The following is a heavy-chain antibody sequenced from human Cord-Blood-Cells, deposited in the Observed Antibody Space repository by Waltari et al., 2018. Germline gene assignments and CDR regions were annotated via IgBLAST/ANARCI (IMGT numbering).Heavy chain of an antibody. CDR2: ISYDGSNK. CDR3: ARDRGVY. V-gene: IGHV3-30-3*01. D-gene: IGHD3-10*01. Sequence: QVQPVASGGGVVQPGRSLSPSCSASGLTFSRHSLHWLRQAPGKGLEWVAVISYDGSNKYYADSVKGRFTISRDNSKNTLYLQMNSLRAEDTAVYYCARDRGVYWGQGTLVTVSS. CDR1: GLTFSRHS. J-gene: IGHJ4*02.